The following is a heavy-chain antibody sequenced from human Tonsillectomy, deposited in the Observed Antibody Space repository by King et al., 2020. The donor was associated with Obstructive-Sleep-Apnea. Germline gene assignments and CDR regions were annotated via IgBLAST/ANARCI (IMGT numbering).Heavy chain of an antibody. CDR2: IYPRDSDT. J-gene: IGHJ4*02. Sequence: QLVQSGAEVKKPGESLKISCKGSGYSFTNYWSGWVRQMPGKGLEWMGIIYPRDSDTRYSPSFQGQVTISADKSISTAYLQWSSLKASETAMCYCARPSPLVRPPGQFDYWGQGTLVPGSS. D-gene: IGHD1-14*01. V-gene: IGHV5-51*01. CDR3: ARPSPLVRPPGQFDY. CDR1: GYSFTNYW.